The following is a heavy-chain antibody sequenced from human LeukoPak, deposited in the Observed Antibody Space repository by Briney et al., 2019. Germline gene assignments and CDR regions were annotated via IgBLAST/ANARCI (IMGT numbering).Heavy chain of an antibody. D-gene: IGHD1-14*01. CDR2: INHSGST. CDR1: GGSFSGYY. CDR3: ARGRTPQY. J-gene: IGHJ4*02. Sequence: TSETLSLTCAVYGGSFSGYYWSWIRQPPGKGLEWIGEINHSGSTNYNPSLKSRVTISVDTSKNQFSLKLSSVTAADTAVYYCARGRTPQYWGQGTLVTVSS. V-gene: IGHV4-34*01.